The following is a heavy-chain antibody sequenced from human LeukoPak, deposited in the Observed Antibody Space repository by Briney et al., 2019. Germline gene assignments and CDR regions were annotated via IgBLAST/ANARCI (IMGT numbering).Heavy chain of an antibody. CDR3: ARDRPYYDNGLGFDY. CDR1: GGSISSYY. CDR2: IYTSGST. V-gene: IGHV4-4*07. Sequence: SETLSLTCTVSGGSISSYYWSWIRQPAGKGLEWIGRIYTSGSTNYNPSLKSRVTISVDTSKNQFSLKLSSVTAADTAVYYCARDRPYYDNGLGFDYWGQGTLVTVSS. J-gene: IGHJ4*02. D-gene: IGHD3-22*01.